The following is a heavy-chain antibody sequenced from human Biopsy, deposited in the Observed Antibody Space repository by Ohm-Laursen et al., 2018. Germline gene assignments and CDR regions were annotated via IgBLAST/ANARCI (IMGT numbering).Heavy chain of an antibody. CDR1: GFTFSNSG. CDR3: AKDKGTFNFYYYGMDV. J-gene: IGHJ6*02. V-gene: IGHV3-30*18. Sequence: SLRLSCSASGFTFSNSGMHWVRQAPGKGLAWVAAISYAGSKTDYGDSVKGRLNISRDNSKNTLDLQMSSLRVEDTAVYFCAKDKGTFNFYYYGMDVWGQGTTVTVSS. CDR2: ISYAGSKT. D-gene: IGHD2/OR15-2a*01.